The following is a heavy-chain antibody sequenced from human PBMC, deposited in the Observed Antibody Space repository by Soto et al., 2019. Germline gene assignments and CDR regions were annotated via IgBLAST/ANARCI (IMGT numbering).Heavy chain of an antibody. Sequence: QVQLVESGGGVVQPGRSLRLPWAASGLTFRNYGMHWFRQAPGKGLEWVAVKWYNGNKKFYTDSVKGRFTISRDNSKNTLYLQINSLRAEDTAVYYCVRDRAYCVGDCPYYYGLDVWGQGTTVTVSS. CDR1: GLTFRNYG. D-gene: IGHD2-21*02. CDR2: KWYNGNKK. J-gene: IGHJ6*02. V-gene: IGHV3-33*01. CDR3: VRDRAYCVGDCPYYYGLDV.